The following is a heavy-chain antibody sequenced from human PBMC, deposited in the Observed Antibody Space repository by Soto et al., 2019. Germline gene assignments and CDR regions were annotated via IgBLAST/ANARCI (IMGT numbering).Heavy chain of an antibody. CDR3: ARQRAGRLAGGTTGTTYSFDY. CDR2: IYYSGST. J-gene: IGHJ4*02. D-gene: IGHD1-1*01. V-gene: IGHV4-39*01. Sequence: PSETLSLTCTVSGGSISSSSYDWGWIRQPPGKGLEWIGSIYYSGSTYYNPSLKSRVTISVDTSKNQFSLKLSSVTAADTAVYYCARQRAGRLAGGTTGTTYSFDYWGQGTLVTVSS. CDR1: GGSISSSSYD.